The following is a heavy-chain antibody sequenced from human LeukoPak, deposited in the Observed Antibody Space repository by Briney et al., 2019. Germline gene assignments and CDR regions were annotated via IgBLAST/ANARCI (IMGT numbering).Heavy chain of an antibody. CDR2: ITWNSDDM. J-gene: IGHJ4*02. CDR1: GFSFEAYG. CDR3: TRVTSWRTGFDY. Sequence: GGSLRLSCAASGFSFEAYGMYWVRQAPGKGLEWVSGITWNSDDMAYADSVKGRFTISRDNAKNRLYLQMNSLTVEDTALYYCTRVTSWRTGFDYWGQGTLVTVSS. D-gene: IGHD1-1*01. V-gene: IGHV3-9*01.